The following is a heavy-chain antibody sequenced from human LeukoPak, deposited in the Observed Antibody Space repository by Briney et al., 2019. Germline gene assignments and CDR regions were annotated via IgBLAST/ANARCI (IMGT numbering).Heavy chain of an antibody. J-gene: IGHJ3*02. V-gene: IGHV4-61*08. Sequence: SETLSLTCTVSGGSISSGGYYWSWIRQPPGKGLEWIGYIYYSGSTNYNPSLKSRVAISVDTSKNQFSLKLSSVTAADTAVYYCARQLWQPPRAFDIWGQGTMVTVSS. CDR3: ARQLWQPPRAFDI. D-gene: IGHD5-18*01. CDR1: GGSISSGGYY. CDR2: IYYSGST.